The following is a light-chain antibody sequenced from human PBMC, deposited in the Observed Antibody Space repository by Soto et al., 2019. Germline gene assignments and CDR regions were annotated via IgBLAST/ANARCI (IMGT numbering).Light chain of an antibody. J-gene: IGLJ2*01. CDR1: SNDVGGYKY. V-gene: IGLV2-8*01. CDR2: EVN. Sequence: QSALTQPPSASGSPGQSATISCTGTSNDVGGYKYVSWYQQHPGKAPKLIIYEVNKRPSGVPDRFSGSKSGNTASLTVSGLQAEDEADYYCSSYAGSNKGVFGGGTKLTVL. CDR3: SSYAGSNKGV.